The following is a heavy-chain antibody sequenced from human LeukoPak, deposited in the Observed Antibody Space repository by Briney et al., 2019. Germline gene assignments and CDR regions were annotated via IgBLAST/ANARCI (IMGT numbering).Heavy chain of an antibody. J-gene: IGHJ5*02. Sequence: SETLSLTCTVSGGSISSSSDYWGWLRQPPGKGLEWIGEINHSGSTYYNPSLKSRVTISVDTSKNQFSLQLTSVTAADTAVYYCGTGDGERESWGQGTLVTVSS. CDR3: GTGDGERES. D-gene: IGHD4-17*01. CDR2: INHSGST. CDR1: GGSISSSSDY. V-gene: IGHV4-39*07.